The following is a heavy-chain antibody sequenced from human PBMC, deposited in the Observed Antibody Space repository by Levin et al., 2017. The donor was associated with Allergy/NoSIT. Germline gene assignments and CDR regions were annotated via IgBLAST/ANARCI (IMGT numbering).Heavy chain of an antibody. J-gene: IGHJ4*02. CDR3: ARRRVGFGELSAFDY. CDR1: GAPISSFY. CDR2: IYYIGST. Sequence: SETLSLTCTVSGAPISSFYWNWIRQPPGKGLEWVGYIYYIGSTNYNPSLKSRVTISVDTSKNQFSLKLNSVTAADTAVYYCARRRVGFGELSAFDYWGLGTLVTVSS. D-gene: IGHD3-10*01. V-gene: IGHV4-59*08.